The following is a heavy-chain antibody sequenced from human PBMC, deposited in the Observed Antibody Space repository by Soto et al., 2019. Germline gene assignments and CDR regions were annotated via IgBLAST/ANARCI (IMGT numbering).Heavy chain of an antibody. V-gene: IGHV1-18*01. CDR3: ARALIVVVPAAMKPPYYMDF. CDR2: ISAYNGNT. D-gene: IGHD2-2*01. J-gene: IGHJ6*03. CDR1: GYTFTSYG. Sequence: ASVKVSCKASGYTFTSYGISWVRQAPRQGLEWMGWISAYNGNTNYAQKLQGRVTMTTDTSTSTAYMELRSLRSDDTAVYYCARALIVVVPAAMKPPYYMDFWGKGTTVTVSS.